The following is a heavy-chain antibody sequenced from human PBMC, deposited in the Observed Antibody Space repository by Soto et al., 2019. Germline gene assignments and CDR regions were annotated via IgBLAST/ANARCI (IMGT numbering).Heavy chain of an antibody. J-gene: IGHJ4*02. Sequence: EVQLMESGGGLVQPGGSLRLSCTASGFTFSTYWMHWVRQAPGKGLVWVAHINSDGISTIYADSVKGRFTISRDNAKNTLNLQMNSLRVEDTAVYFCARREYDSVTGYSLDYWGQGTLVTV. CDR3: ARREYDSVTGYSLDY. V-gene: IGHV3-74*01. CDR2: INSDGIST. D-gene: IGHD3-9*01. CDR1: GFTFSTYW.